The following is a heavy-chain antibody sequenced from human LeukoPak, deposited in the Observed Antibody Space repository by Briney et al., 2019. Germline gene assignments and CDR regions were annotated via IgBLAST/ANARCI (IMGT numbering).Heavy chain of an antibody. CDR2: INHSGST. D-gene: IGHD6-13*01. CDR3: ARAIAAAAYYMDV. J-gene: IGHJ6*03. CDR1: GGSFSGYY. V-gene: IGHV4-34*01. Sequence: MPSETLSLTCAVYGGSFSGYYWSWMRQPPGKGLEWIGEINHSGSTNYNPSLKSRVTISVDTSKNQFSLKLSSVTAADTAVYYCARAIAAAAYYMDVWGKGTTVTVSS.